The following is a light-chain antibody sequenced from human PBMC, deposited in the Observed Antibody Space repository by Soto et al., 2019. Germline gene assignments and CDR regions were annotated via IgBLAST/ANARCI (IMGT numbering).Light chain of an antibody. J-gene: IGKJ5*01. CDR3: QQYNNWPIT. CDR1: QSVSSN. Sequence: ERVMTQSPSTLSVSPGERATLSCRASQSVSSNLAWYQQKPGQAPRLFIYGAYTRATCIPPRFSGSVSGTEFTLTISSLQSEDFAVYYCQQYNNWPITFGQGTRLEIK. V-gene: IGKV3-15*01. CDR2: GAY.